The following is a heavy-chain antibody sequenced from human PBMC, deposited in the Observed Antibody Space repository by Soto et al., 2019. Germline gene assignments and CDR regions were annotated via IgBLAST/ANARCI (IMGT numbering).Heavy chain of an antibody. J-gene: IGHJ3*02. CDR3: ARVLQLWLNAFDI. Sequence: QVQLQESGPGLVKPSQTLSLTCTVSGGSISSGEYFWSWIRQPPGKGLEWIAYIYYSGSTYYNPSLKSRVTISVYTSKNQCSLKLSSVTAADTAVYYCARVLQLWLNAFDIWGQGTMVTVSS. CDR2: IYYSGST. V-gene: IGHV4-30-4*01. D-gene: IGHD5-18*01. CDR1: GGSISSGEYF.